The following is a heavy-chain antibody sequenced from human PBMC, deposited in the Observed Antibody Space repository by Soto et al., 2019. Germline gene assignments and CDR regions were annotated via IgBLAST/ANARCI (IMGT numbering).Heavy chain of an antibody. CDR1: GYTFTSYG. CDR3: ALIAVDVGAEIPYYYYYMDV. J-gene: IGHJ6*03. V-gene: IGHV1-18*01. D-gene: IGHD6-19*01. CDR2: ISAYNGNT. Sequence: ASVRVSCKASGYTFTSYGISWVRQAPGQGLEWMGWISAYNGNTNYAQKLQGRVTMTTDTSTSTAYMELRSLRSDDTAVYYCALIAVDVGAEIPYYYYYMDVWGKGTTVTVSS.